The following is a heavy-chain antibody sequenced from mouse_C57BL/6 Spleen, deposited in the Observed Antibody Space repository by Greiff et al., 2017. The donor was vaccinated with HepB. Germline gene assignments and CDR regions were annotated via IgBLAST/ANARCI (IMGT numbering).Heavy chain of an antibody. CDR1: GYTFTSYW. Sequence: QVQLQQSGAELVKPGASVKLSCKASGYTFTSYWMPWVKQRPGQGLEWIGMIHPNSGSTNYNEKFKSKATLTVDKSSSTAYMQLDYCARRGYGSWYCDVWGTATTVTVSS. D-gene: IGHD2-2*01. CDR2: IHPNSGST. V-gene: IGHV1-64*01. CDR3: DV. J-gene: IGHJ1*03.